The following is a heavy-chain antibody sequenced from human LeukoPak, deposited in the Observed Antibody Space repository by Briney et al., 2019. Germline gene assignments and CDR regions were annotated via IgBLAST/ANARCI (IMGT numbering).Heavy chain of an antibody. CDR2: IIPIFGTA. J-gene: IGHJ6*03. CDR1: GGTFSSYA. CDR3: ARHPSMVVVPAAIEYYYYMDV. Sequence: GASVKVSCKGSGGTFSSYAISWVRQAPGQGLEWMGGIIPIFGTANYAQKFQGRVTITTDESTSTAYMELSSLRSEDTAVYYCARHPSMVVVPAAIEYYYYMDVWGKGTTVTVSS. V-gene: IGHV1-69*05. D-gene: IGHD2-2*01.